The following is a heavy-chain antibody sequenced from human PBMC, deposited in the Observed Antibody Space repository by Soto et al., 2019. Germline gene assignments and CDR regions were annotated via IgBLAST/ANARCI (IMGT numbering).Heavy chain of an antibody. CDR3: SRQASDFWSGKPQYDLDV. CDR1: GFTFSGSA. J-gene: IGHJ6*03. V-gene: IGHV3-73*01. D-gene: IGHD3-3*01. CDR2: IRSKGNNYAT. Sequence: EVQLVESGGGLVQPGGSLKLSCAASGFTFSGSAMHWVRQASGKGLEWVGRIRSKGNNYATAYGASLKGRFTISRDDSKNTAYLQMNSLNTEDTAVYYCSRQASDFWSGKPQYDLDVLGKGTTVTVSS.